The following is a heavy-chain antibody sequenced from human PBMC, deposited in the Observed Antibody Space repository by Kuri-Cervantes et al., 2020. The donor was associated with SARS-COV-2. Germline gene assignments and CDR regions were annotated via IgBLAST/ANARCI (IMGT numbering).Heavy chain of an antibody. V-gene: IGHV3-74*01. CDR2: INSDGSST. D-gene: IGHD1-26*01. J-gene: IGHJ4*02. CDR1: GFTFSSYW. CDR3: ARERSGSYDY. Sequence: ETLSLTCAASGFTFSSYWMHWVRQAPGKGLVWVSRINSDGSSTIYADSVKGRFTISRDNAKNTLYLQMNSLRAEDTALYHCARERSGSYDYWGQGTLVTVSS.